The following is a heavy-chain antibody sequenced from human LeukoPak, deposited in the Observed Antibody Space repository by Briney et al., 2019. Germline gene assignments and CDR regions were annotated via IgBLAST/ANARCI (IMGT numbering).Heavy chain of an antibody. Sequence: GGSLRLSCAASGFTVSSYSMNWVRQAPGKGLEWVSYISSSSSRTIYYADSVKGRFTISRDNAKNSLYLQMNSLRDEDTAVYYCARAFGLTDYWGQETPVTVSS. V-gene: IGHV3-48*02. J-gene: IGHJ4*02. D-gene: IGHD3/OR15-3a*01. CDR1: GFTVSSYS. CDR3: ARAFGLTDY. CDR2: ISSSSSRTI.